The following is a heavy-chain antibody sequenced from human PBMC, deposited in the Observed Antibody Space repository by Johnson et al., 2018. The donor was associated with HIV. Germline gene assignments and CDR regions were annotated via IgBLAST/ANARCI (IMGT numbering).Heavy chain of an antibody. J-gene: IGHJ3*02. CDR2: IHWNGVSI. D-gene: IGHD7-27*01. CDR3: ARDPTIEASRLTGDFGAFDI. V-gene: IGHV3-20*04. Sequence: MMLVESGGRVVRPGESLRLSCAASGFTFDDYGMSWVRQAPGKGLEWVAGIHWNGVSITYADSVKGRFSISRDNVKNSLYLQMDSLRDEDTAFYYCARDPTIEASRLTGDFGAFDIWGQGTMVIVSS. CDR1: GFTFDDYG.